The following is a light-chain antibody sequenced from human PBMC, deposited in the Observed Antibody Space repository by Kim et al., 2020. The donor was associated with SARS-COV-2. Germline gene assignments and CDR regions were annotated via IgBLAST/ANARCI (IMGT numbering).Light chain of an antibody. CDR3: CSYASGSTLI. V-gene: IGLV2-14*03. Sequence: GPSIPISCLDTTTDVGIYNFVSWYQNHPGEAPKVLIYDVTKRHSGVSNRFFGSKSGNTASLTISGLQTEDEADYYGCSYASGSTLIFGGGTQLTVL. CDR1: TTDVGIYNF. CDR2: DVT. J-gene: IGLJ2*01.